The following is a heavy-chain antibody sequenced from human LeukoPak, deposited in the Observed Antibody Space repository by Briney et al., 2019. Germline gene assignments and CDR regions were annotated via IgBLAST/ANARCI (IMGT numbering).Heavy chain of an antibody. J-gene: IGHJ4*02. CDR1: GFTFSSYG. CDR3: AKELQTYDFWSGSVDY. V-gene: IGHV3-30*02. D-gene: IGHD3-3*01. Sequence: QPGGSLRLSCAASGFTFSSYGMHWVRQAPGKGLEWVAFIRYDGSIKYYADSVKGRFTISRDNSKNTLYLQMNSLRAEDTAVYYCAKELQTYDFWSGSVDYWGQGTLVTVSS. CDR2: IRYDGSIK.